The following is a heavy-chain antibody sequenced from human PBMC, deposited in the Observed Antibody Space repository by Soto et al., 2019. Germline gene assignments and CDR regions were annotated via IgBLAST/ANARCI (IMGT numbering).Heavy chain of an antibody. CDR3: ASDKYYYGSGKDGMDV. J-gene: IGHJ6*02. Sequence: TLSLTCTVSGGSISSGGYYWTWIRQHPGKGLEWIGYIYYSGSTYYNPSLKSRVTISVDTSKNQFSLKLSSVTAADTAVYYCASDKYYYGSGKDGMDVWGQGTMVTVSS. V-gene: IGHV4-31*03. CDR2: IYYSGST. CDR1: GGSISSGGYY. D-gene: IGHD3-10*01.